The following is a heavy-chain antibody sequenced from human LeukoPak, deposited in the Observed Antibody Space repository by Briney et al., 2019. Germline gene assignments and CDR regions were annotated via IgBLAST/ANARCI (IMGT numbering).Heavy chain of an antibody. CDR3: ARERLVAGSKPARWKNDY. CDR2: INPNSGGT. CDR1: GYTFTGYF. Sequence: AAVKVSCKASGYTFTGYFIHWVRQAPGQGGEWMGWINPNSGGTKYTQKFQGRVTMTRDTSISTAYMELSRLRSDDTAVYYCARERLVAGSKPARWKNDYWGQGTLVTVSS. V-gene: IGHV1-2*02. D-gene: IGHD6-19*01. J-gene: IGHJ4*02.